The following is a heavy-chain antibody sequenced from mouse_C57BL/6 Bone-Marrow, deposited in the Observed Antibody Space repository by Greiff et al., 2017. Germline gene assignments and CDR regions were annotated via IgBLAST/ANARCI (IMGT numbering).Heavy chain of an antibody. J-gene: IGHJ4*01. Sequence: VQLQQPGAELVMPGASVKLSCKASGYTFTSYWMHWVKQRPGQGLEWIGEIDPSDSYTNYNQKFKGKSTLTVDKSSSTAYMQLSSLTSEDSAVXYCAAFYAMDYWGQGTSVTVSS. CDR1: GYTFTSYW. CDR2: IDPSDSYT. CDR3: AAFYAMDY. V-gene: IGHV1-69*01.